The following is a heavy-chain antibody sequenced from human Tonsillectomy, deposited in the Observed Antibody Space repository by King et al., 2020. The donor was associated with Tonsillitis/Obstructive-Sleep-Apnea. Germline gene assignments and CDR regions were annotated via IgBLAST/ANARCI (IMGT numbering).Heavy chain of an antibody. CDR3: ARTGGHCDNRRCYELGWCFGP. J-gene: IGHJ5*02. CDR1: GFTFNNYA. Sequence: VQLQESGGGLVQPGGSLRLSCAASGFTFNNYAMNWVRQAPGKGLDWVSGIGGSGGRTYYADSVKGRFTVSRDNSKNMLYLQLNNLRSDDTAIYYCARTGGHCDNRRCYELGWCFGPWGQGTLVTVSS. V-gene: IGHV3-23*01. D-gene: IGHD2-2*01. CDR2: IGGSGGRT.